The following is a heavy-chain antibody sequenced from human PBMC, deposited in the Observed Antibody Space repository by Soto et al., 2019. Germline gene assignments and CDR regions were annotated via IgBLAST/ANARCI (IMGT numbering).Heavy chain of an antibody. Sequence: EVRLVESGGGLVKPGGSLRLSCAASGFTFSSYNMNWVRQAPGKGLEWVSSITGSSSYIYYADSMKGRLTISRDNAQNSLYLQMNSLRAEDTAVYYCARDRGYSGYDYYGMDVWGQGTTVTVSS. CDR3: ARDRGYSGYDYYGMDV. J-gene: IGHJ6*02. V-gene: IGHV3-21*01. CDR1: GFTFSSYN. CDR2: ITGSSSYI. D-gene: IGHD5-12*01.